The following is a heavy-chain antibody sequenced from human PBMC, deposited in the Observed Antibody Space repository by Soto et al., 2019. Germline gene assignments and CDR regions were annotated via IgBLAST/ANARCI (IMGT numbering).Heavy chain of an antibody. J-gene: IGHJ5*02. CDR1: GGYISSYY. Sequence: QVQLQESGPGLVKPSETLSLTCTVSGGYISSYYWSWIRQPPGKGLEWIGYIYYSSGSTKYNPSLQSRVTISVDTSKNQFSLKVNSVTAADTAVYYCATEYGTYYSAWGQGTLVTVSS. D-gene: IGHD3-22*01. CDR2: IYYSSGST. CDR3: ATEYGTYYSA. V-gene: IGHV4-59*01.